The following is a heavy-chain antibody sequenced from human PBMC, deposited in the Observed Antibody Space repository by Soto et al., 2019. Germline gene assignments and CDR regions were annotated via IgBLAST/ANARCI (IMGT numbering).Heavy chain of an antibody. CDR3: AKDYGDYYYYYYMDV. CDR1: GLTFSSYG. J-gene: IGHJ6*03. CDR2: ISYDGSNK. D-gene: IGHD4-17*01. Sequence: QVQLVESGGGVVQPGRSLRLSCAASGLTFSSYGMHWVRQAPGKGLEWVAVISYDGSNKYYADSVKGRFTISRDNSKNTLYLQMNSLRAEDTAVYYCAKDYGDYYYYYYMDVWGKGTTVTVSS. V-gene: IGHV3-30*18.